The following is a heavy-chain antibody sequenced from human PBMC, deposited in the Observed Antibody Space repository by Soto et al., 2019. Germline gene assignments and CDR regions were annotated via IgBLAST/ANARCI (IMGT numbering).Heavy chain of an antibody. D-gene: IGHD2-2*01. CDR1: GGSFSGYY. CDR2: INHSGST. J-gene: IGHJ3*02. CDR3: ARGECSSNYCFTRWALDI. V-gene: IGHV4-34*01. Sequence: QVQLQQWGAGLLKPSETLSLTCAVYGGSFSGYYWTWIRQTPGKGLEWIGEINHSGSTNSNPSLKSRVSISADTSKKQFSLNLTSVTAADTAVYYCARGECSSNYCFTRWALDIWGQGTVVTVSS.